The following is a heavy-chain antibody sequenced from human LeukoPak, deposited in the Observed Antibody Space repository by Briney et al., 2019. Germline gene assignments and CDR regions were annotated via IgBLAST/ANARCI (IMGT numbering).Heavy chain of an antibody. D-gene: IGHD2-15*01. CDR2: ISGSGSST. Sequence: PGGSLRLSCAASGFTFSSYGMSWVRQAPGKGQEWVSTISGSGSSTFYADSVKGRFTISRDNSKNTLYLQMNSLRAEDTAVYYCARDRGSYCSGGSCYSGYDYWGQGTLVTVSS. V-gene: IGHV3-23*01. CDR3: ARDRGSYCSGGSCYSGYDY. J-gene: IGHJ4*02. CDR1: GFTFSSYG.